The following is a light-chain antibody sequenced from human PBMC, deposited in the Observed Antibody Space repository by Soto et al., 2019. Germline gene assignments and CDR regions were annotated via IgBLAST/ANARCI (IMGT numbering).Light chain of an antibody. CDR1: SSNIGGTNY. V-gene: IGLV1-47*02. J-gene: IGLJ2*01. CDR2: TNN. Sequence: QSVLTQPPSASGTPAQKVFISCSGSSSNIGGTNYAYWYQQLPGAAPKLLMHTNNLRPSGVPERISGSTFGTAASLAISGLRSEDEAVYYCASWDDRLGAVIFGGGTKVTVL. CDR3: ASWDDRLGAVI.